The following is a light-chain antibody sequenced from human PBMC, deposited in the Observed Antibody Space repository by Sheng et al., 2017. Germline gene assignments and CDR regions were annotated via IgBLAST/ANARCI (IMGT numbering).Light chain of an antibody. Sequence: SYELTQPPSVSVSPGETATITCSGDGLPKQFAYWYQQKSGQAPVLIIYEDKERASGISERFSGSSSGTTVTLTISGVEAEDEADFYCQSADSSGSWIFGGGTKLTVL. CDR2: EDK. CDR3: QSADSSGSWI. CDR1: GLPKQF. V-gene: IGLV3-25*03. J-gene: IGLJ2*01.